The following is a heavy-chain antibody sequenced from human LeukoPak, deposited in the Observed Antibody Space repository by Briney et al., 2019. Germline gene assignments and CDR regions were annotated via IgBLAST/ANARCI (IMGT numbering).Heavy chain of an antibody. CDR1: GGSISSSSYY. CDR2: IYYSGST. CDR3: AREDRYCSSTSCYDAFDI. V-gene: IGHV4-39*07. D-gene: IGHD2-2*01. J-gene: IGHJ3*02. Sequence: SETLSLTCTVSGGSISSSSYYWGWIRQPPGKGLEWIGSIYYSGSTYYNPSLKSRVTISVDRSKNQFSLKLSSVTAADTAVYYCAREDRYCSSTSCYDAFDIWGQGTMVTVSS.